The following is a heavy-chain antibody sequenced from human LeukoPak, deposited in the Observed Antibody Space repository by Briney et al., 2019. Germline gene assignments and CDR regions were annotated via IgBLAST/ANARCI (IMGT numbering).Heavy chain of an antibody. D-gene: IGHD3-10*01. J-gene: IGHJ4*02. Sequence: GGSLRLSCAASGFTFSSYGIHWVRQGPGKGLEWVSFIRYDGTNKYYTDSVKGRFTISKDNSKNTAYLQMNSLRAEDTAVYYCAKDVTPITNLRGLDWGQGTLVTVSS. CDR2: IRYDGTNK. CDR3: AKDVTPITNLRGLD. V-gene: IGHV3-30*02. CDR1: GFTFSSYG.